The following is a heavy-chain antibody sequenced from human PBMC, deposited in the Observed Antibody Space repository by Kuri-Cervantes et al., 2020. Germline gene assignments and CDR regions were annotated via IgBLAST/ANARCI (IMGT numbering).Heavy chain of an antibody. CDR3: ARDASSSWSIYYYYYMDV. J-gene: IGHJ6*03. CDR2: ISAYNGST. D-gene: IGHD6-13*01. V-gene: IGHV1-18*01. CDR1: GYTFTSYG. Sequence: ASVKVSYKASGYTFTSYGISWVRQAPAQGLEWMGWISAYNGSTNYAQKLQGRVTMTTDTSTSTAYMELRSLRSDDTAVYYCARDASSSWSIYYYYYMDVWGKGTTVTVSS.